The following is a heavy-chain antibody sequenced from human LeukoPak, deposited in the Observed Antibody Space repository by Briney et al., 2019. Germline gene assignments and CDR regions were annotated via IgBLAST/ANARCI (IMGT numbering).Heavy chain of an antibody. D-gene: IGHD3-22*01. CDR1: GYSIGSGYY. Sequence: SETLSLTCAVSGYSIGSGYYWGWIRQPPGKGLEWIGSIYHSGSTYYNPSLKSRVTISVDTSKNQFSLKLSSVTAADTAVYYCARVVVKGYYFDYWGQGTLVTVSS. CDR2: IYHSGST. CDR3: ARVVVKGYYFDY. J-gene: IGHJ4*02. V-gene: IGHV4-38-2*01.